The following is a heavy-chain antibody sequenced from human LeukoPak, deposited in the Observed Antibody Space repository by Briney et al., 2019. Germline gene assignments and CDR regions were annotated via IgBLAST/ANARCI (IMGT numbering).Heavy chain of an antibody. CDR2: IYTSGST. J-gene: IGHJ2*01. CDR1: GGSISSYY. V-gene: IGHV4-4*07. CDR3: ARDPRPYGDVIWYFDP. D-gene: IGHD4-17*01. Sequence: SETLSLTCTVSGGSISSYYWSWIRQPAGKGLEWIGRIYTSGSTNYNPSLKSRVTMSVDTSKNQFSLKLSSVTAADTAVYYCARDPRPYGDVIWYFDPWGRGTLVTVSS.